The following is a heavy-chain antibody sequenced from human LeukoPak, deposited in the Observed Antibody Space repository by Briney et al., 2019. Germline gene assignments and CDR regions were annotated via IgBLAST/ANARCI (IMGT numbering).Heavy chain of an antibody. CDR1: GFTFSDSW. J-gene: IGHJ6*02. Sequence: PGGSLRLSCAASGFTFSDSWMSWVRQAPGKGLEWVANMNQDGSAKDYVDSVKGRFTISRDNARNSLYLQMSSLRAEDTAVYYCATYTHWVAGDVWGQGPLSPSP. V-gene: IGHV3-7*01. CDR3: ATYTHWVAGDV. D-gene: IGHD3-16*01. CDR2: MNQDGSAK.